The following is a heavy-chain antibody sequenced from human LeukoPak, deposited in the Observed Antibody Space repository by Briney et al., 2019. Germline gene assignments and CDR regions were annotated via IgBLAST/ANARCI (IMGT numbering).Heavy chain of an antibody. J-gene: IGHJ6*02. CDR2: IYSSGST. CDR1: GGFIRRHY. CDR3: ARRTFQWLDYYYYGMDV. Sequence: SETLSLTCTVSGGFIRRHYWSWIRQPPGQGLEWIGYIYSSGSTNYNSASYNPSFQSRVTISVDTSKNQFSLKLSSVTAADTAVYYCARRTFQWLDYYYYGMDVWGQGTTVTVSS. D-gene: IGHD6-19*01. V-gene: IGHV4-4*08.